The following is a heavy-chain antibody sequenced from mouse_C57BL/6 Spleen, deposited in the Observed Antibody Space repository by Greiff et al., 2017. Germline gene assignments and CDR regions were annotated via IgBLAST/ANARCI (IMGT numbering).Heavy chain of an antibody. Sequence: VKVVESGPELVKPGASVKISCKASGYAFSSSWMNWVKQRPGKGLEWIGRIYPGDGDTNYNGKFKGKATLTADKSSSTAYMQLSSLTSEDSAVYYCARGGLDSSGYYAMDYWGQGTSVTVSS. V-gene: IGHV1-82*01. CDR3: ARGGLDSSGYYAMDY. J-gene: IGHJ4*01. CDR2: IYPGDGDT. CDR1: GYAFSSSW. D-gene: IGHD3-2*02.